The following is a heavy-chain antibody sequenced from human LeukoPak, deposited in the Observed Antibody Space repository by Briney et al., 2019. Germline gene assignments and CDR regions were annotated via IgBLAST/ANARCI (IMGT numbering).Heavy chain of an antibody. CDR2: IIPIFGTA. V-gene: IGHV1-69*13. Sequence: SVKVSCKASGGTFSSYAISWVRQAPGQGLEWMGGIIPIFGTANYAQKFQGRVTITADESTSTAYMELSSLRSEDTAVYYCASTVIVPAAILGYYYYMDVWGKGTTVTVSS. CDR3: ASTVIVPAAILGYYYYMDV. CDR1: GGTFSSYA. J-gene: IGHJ6*03. D-gene: IGHD2-2*02.